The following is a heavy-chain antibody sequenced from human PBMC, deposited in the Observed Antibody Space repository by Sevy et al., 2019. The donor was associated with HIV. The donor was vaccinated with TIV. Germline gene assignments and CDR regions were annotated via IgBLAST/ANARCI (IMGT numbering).Heavy chain of an antibody. CDR1: GFTFSSYE. CDR2: ISSSGSTI. CDR3: ARDRGFPLYSSSWNTNWFDP. V-gene: IGHV3-48*03. Sequence: GESLKISCAASGFTFSSYEMNWVRQAPGKGLEWVSYISSSGSTIYYADSVKGRFTISRDNAKNSLYLQMNSLRAEDTAVYYCARDRGFPLYSSSWNTNWFDPWGQGTLVTVSS. D-gene: IGHD6-13*01. J-gene: IGHJ5*02.